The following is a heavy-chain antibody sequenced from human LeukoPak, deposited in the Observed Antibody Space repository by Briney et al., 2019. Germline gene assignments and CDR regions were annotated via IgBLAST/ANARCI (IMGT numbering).Heavy chain of an antibody. V-gene: IGHV4-34*01. D-gene: IGHD2-15*01. CDR3: ARGDEVDTN. J-gene: IGHJ4*02. CDR1: GGSFSGYY. Sequence: PSETLSLTCAVYGGSFSGYYWSWIRQPPGKGLEWIGEIKHSGSTNYNPSLKSRVTISVDTSKNQFSLKLSSVTAADTVVYYCARGDEVDTNWGQGTLVTVSS. CDR2: IKHSGST.